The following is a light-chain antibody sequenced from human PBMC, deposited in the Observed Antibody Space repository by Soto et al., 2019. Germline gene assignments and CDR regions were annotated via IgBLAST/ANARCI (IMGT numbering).Light chain of an antibody. Sequence: QAVVTQPPSASGTPGQRVTISCAGASSNIGSNAVNWYQQLPGTAPQLLIYTNNERPSGVPDRFSGSKSGTSASLAITGLQPEDEADYHCAAWDNSLNALVFGGGTKLTVL. CDR1: SSNIGSNA. CDR2: TNN. CDR3: AAWDNSLNALV. V-gene: IGLV1-44*01. J-gene: IGLJ3*02.